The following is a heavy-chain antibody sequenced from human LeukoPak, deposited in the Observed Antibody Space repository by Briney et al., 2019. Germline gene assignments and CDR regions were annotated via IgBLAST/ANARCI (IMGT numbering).Heavy chain of an antibody. CDR3: AKRGMTATKEFDY. Sequence: GGSLRLSGGASGFSGSSHGRSWVRQGPGMGREGWSAITCGGSNTYYPDPVKGRFTISRDNSKNTMYLQLNSLRAEDTAVYYCAKRGMTATKEFDYWGQGTLVTVSP. V-gene: IGHV3-23*01. CDR1: GFSGSSHG. CDR2: ITCGGSNT. D-gene: IGHD1-7*01. J-gene: IGHJ4*02.